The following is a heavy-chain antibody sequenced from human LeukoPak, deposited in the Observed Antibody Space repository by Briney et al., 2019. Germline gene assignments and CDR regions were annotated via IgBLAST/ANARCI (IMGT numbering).Heavy chain of an antibody. CDR1: GFTFGDYA. CDR2: ISGDGGST. CDR3: AKGYYDSSGYYGY. Sequence: GGSLRLSCAASGFTFGDYAMHWVRKAPGKGLEWVSLISGDGGSTYYADSVKGRFTISRDNSKNSLYLQMNSLRTEDTALYYCAKGYYDSSGYYGYWGQGTLVTVSS. V-gene: IGHV3-43*02. D-gene: IGHD3-22*01. J-gene: IGHJ4*02.